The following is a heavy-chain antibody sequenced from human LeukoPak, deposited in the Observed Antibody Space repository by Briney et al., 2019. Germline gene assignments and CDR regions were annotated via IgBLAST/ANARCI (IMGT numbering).Heavy chain of an antibody. CDR1: GFTFSSYA. D-gene: IGHD3-9*01. J-gene: IGHJ6*02. CDR2: ISGSGGSA. Sequence: PGGSLRLSCAASGFTFSSYAMSWVRQAPGKGLEWVSAISGSGGSAYYADSVKGRFTISRDNSKNTLYLQMNSLRAEDTAVYYCAKGAYYDILTGYYRSYYYYGMDVWGQGTTVTVSS. CDR3: AKGAYYDILTGYYRSYYYYGMDV. V-gene: IGHV3-23*01.